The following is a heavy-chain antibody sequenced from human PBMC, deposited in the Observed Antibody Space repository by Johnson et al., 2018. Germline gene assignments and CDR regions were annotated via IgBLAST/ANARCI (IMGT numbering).Heavy chain of an antibody. Sequence: QVQLVESGAEVKKPGASXKVSCKASGYTFTSYDINWVRQATGQGLEWMGRMNPNSGNTAYAPKFQGRVTMTRKPSTSTAYMELSSLRSEDTAVYYCARGQATVTTGEDYCMDVWGKGTTVTVYS. CDR2: MNPNSGNT. J-gene: IGHJ6*03. CDR1: GYTFTSYD. D-gene: IGHD4-17*01. V-gene: IGHV1-8*01. CDR3: ARGQATVTTGEDYCMDV.